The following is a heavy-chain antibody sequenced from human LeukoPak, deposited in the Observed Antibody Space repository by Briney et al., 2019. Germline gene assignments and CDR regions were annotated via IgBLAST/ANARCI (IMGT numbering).Heavy chain of an antibody. CDR1: GFTFSSHA. Sequence: GGSLRLSCAASGFTFSSHAMSWVRQAPGKGLEWVSAISGSGGSTYYADSVKGRFTISRDNSKNTLYLQMNSLRAEDTAVYYCAKDDRYYYDSSGYNWFDPWGQGTLVTVSS. CDR3: AKDDRYYYDSSGYNWFDP. V-gene: IGHV3-23*01. J-gene: IGHJ5*02. CDR2: ISGSGGST. D-gene: IGHD3-22*01.